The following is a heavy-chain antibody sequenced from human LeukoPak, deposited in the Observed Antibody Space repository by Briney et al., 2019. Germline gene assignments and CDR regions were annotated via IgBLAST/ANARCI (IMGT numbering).Heavy chain of an antibody. CDR1: GFTFSSYW. J-gene: IGHJ4*02. CDR2: IKQDGSQK. D-gene: IGHD2-21*02. CDR3: AREGTFGDYRASGDH. V-gene: IGHV3-7*03. Sequence: GGSLRLSCAASGFTFSSYWMHWVRQAPGKGLEWVANIKQDGSQKYYVDSVKGRFIISRDNAKNSLYLQMNSVRAEDTAVYYCAREGTFGDYRASGDHWGQGALVTVSS.